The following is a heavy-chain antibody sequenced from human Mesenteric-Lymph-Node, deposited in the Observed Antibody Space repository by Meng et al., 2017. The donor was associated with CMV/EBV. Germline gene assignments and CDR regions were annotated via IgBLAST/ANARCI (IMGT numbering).Heavy chain of an antibody. J-gene: IGHJ4*02. D-gene: IGHD3-10*01. CDR1: RYRFSNSW. CDR2: IYPDGSDI. V-gene: IGHV5-51*01. CDR3: ARWRDAGTYSPLGY. Sequence: SRYRFSNSWLGWVRPMPGNGLEWLGIIYPDGSDIKSPPSFQGQVIISVDKSISTAYLQWSSLKASDTAMYYCARWRDAGTYSPLGYWGQGTLVTVSS.